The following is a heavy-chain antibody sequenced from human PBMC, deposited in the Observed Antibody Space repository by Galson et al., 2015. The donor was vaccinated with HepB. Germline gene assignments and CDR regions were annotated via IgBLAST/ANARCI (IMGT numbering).Heavy chain of an antibody. Sequence: ALVKPTQTLTLTCTFSGFSLSTSGVGVGWIRQPPGKALEWLALIYWNDDKRYSPSLKSRLTITRDTSKNQVVLTMTNMDPVDAGTYYCAHSRKLGMNFGYWGQGTLVTVSS. CDR2: IYWNDDK. J-gene: IGHJ4*02. CDR3: AHSRKLGMNFGY. V-gene: IGHV2-5*01. CDR1: GFSLSTSGVG. D-gene: IGHD7-27*01.